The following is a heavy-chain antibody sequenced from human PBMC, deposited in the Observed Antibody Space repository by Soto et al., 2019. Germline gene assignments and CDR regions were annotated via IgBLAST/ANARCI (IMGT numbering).Heavy chain of an antibody. D-gene: IGHD2-15*01. Sequence: VQLVESGGGLVKPGGPLRLSCAASGFAFSTYTMNWVRQAPGKGLEWISSIIGGSDFIYYADSVKGRSTIPRDNAKNSRLLQKNSLRPEDTALYYCARERDIARAYRQHWGQGTLVSVSS. J-gene: IGHJ4*02. CDR3: ARERDIARAYRQH. CDR2: IIGGSDFI. V-gene: IGHV3-21*01. CDR1: GFAFSTYT.